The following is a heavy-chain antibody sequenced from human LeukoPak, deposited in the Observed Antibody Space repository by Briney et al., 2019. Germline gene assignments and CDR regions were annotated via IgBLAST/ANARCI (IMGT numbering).Heavy chain of an antibody. J-gene: IGHJ4*02. CDR3: ARGRPHGNDY. CDR2: IASDGSST. D-gene: IGHD4-23*01. CDR1: QFTFSNYA. Sequence: GGSLRLSCAASQFTFSNYAMSWVRQAPGKGLVWVSRIASDGSSTTYADSVKGRFSISRDNAKNTLYLQMNSLRVEDTAVYYCARGRPHGNDYWGQGTLVTVSS. V-gene: IGHV3-74*01.